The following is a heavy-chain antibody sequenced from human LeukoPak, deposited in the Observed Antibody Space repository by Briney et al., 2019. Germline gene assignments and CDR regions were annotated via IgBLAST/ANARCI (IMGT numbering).Heavy chain of an antibody. Sequence: QPGGSLRLSCAASGFTVNNYEMHWVRQAPGKGLEWVSGISWNSGSIGYADSVKGRFTISRDNAKNSLYLQMNSLRAEDTALYYCAKEGGLGTLAPGRYFDYWGQGTLVTVSS. CDR2: ISWNSGSI. D-gene: IGHD3-16*01. V-gene: IGHV3-9*01. CDR1: GFTVNNYE. CDR3: AKEGGLGTLAPGRYFDY. J-gene: IGHJ4*02.